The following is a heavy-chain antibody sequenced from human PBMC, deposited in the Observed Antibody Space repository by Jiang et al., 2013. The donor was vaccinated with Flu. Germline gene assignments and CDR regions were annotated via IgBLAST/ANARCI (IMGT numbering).Heavy chain of an antibody. CDR3: ATHPLVRKKSGLDY. CDR1: GYTLTELS. V-gene: IGHV1-24*01. D-gene: IGHD6-13*01. CDR2: FDPEDGET. Sequence: EVKKPGASVKVSCKVSGYTLTELSMHWVRQAPGKGLEWMGGFDPEDGETIYAQKFQGRVTMTEDTSTDTAYMELSSLRSEDTAVYYCATHPLVRKKSGLDYWGQGTLVTVSS. J-gene: IGHJ4*02.